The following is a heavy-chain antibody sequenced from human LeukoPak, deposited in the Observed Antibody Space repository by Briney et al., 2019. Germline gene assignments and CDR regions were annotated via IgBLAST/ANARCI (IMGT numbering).Heavy chain of an antibody. V-gene: IGHV5-51*01. CDR1: GYSFTSYW. Sequence: GESLKISCKGSGYSFTSYWIGWVRQMPGKGLEWMGIIHPGDSDTRYSPSLQGQVTISADKSISTAYVQWSSLKASDTAMYYCARLRSSSSWSRSPLEYWGQGTLVTVSS. CDR3: ARLRSSSSWSRSPLEY. D-gene: IGHD6-13*01. CDR2: IHPGDSDT. J-gene: IGHJ4*02.